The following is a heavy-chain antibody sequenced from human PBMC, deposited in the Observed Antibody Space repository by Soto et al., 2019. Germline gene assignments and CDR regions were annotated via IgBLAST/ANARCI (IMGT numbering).Heavy chain of an antibody. J-gene: IGHJ6*02. CDR3: ARDGSGRQLGYFDWLSLYSYYGMDV. CDR2: ISYDGSNK. V-gene: IGHV3-30-3*01. D-gene: IGHD3-9*01. CDR1: GFTFSSYA. Sequence: PGGSLRLSCAASGFTFSSYAMHWVRQAPGKGLEWVAVISYDGSNKYYADSVKGRFTISRDNSKNTLYLQMNSLRAEDTAVYYCARDGSGRQLGYFDWLSLYSYYGMDVWGQGTTVTVSS.